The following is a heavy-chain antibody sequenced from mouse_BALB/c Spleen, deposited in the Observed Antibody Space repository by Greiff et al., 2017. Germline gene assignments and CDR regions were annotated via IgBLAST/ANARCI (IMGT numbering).Heavy chain of an antibody. CDR2: IYYSGTI. Sequence: ESGPGLVKPSQTVSLTCTVTGISITTGNYRWSWIRQFPGNKLEWIGYIYYSGTITYNPSLTSRTTITRDTSKNQFFLEMNSLTAEDTATYYCAREGGLYAMDYWGQGTSVTVSS. CDR1: GISITTGNYR. V-gene: IGHV3-5*02. CDR3: AREGGLYAMDY. J-gene: IGHJ4*01.